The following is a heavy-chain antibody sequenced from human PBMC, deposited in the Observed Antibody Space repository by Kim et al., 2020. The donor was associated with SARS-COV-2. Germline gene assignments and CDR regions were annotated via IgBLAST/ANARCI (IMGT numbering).Heavy chain of an antibody. Sequence: GGSLRLSCAASGFTFSSYAMSWVRQAPGKGLEWVSAISGSGGSTYYADSVKGRFTISRDNSKNTLYLQMNSLRAEDTAVYYCAKDLYIVVVTAKPPFDYWGQGTLVTVSS. J-gene: IGHJ4*02. V-gene: IGHV3-23*01. CDR3: AKDLYIVVVTAKPPFDY. CDR2: ISGSGGST. D-gene: IGHD2-21*02. CDR1: GFTFSSYA.